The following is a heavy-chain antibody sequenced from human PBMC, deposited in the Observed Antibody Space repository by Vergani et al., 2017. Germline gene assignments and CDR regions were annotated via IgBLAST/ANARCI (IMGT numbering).Heavy chain of an antibody. CDR2: IYYSENK. D-gene: IGHD3-10*01. CDR3: AXSRIYYGAGSPDY. Sequence: QVRLQESGPGLVKPSETLSLTCSVSGGSITYGAFYWGWIRQSPGKGLEWIGSIYYSENKFYNPSLESRVTLSIDTTKNQFSLKLKSVTAADTAVYYCAXSRIYYGAGSPDYWGQGTLVTVSS. V-gene: IGHV4-39*01. J-gene: IGHJ4*02. CDR1: GGSITYGAFY.